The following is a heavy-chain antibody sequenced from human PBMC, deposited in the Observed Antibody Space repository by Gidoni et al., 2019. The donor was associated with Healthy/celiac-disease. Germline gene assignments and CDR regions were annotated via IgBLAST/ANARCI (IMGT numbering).Heavy chain of an antibody. Sequence: QVQLVQSGAEVKKPGASVQVSCKASGYTFSGYYMHWVRQAPGQGLEWMGRINPNSGATKYAQKFQGRVTVTRDTSISAAYMELSSLRSDDTAVYYCARDRPSDAFDIWGQGTMLTVSS. CDR2: INPNSGAT. V-gene: IGHV1-2*06. CDR1: GYTFSGYY. J-gene: IGHJ3*02. CDR3: ARDRPSDAFDI.